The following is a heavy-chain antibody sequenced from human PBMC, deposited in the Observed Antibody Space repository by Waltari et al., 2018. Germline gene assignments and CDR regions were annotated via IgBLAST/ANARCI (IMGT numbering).Heavy chain of an antibody. CDR1: GGSISSGDYY. CDR3: ARDRGRFLEWLGGMDV. D-gene: IGHD3-3*01. CDR2: IYYSGST. Sequence: QVQLQESGPGLVKPSQTLSLTCTVSGGSISSGDYYWSWIRQPPGKGLEWIGYIYYSGSTYYNPTLKSRVTISGDTSKNQFSLKLSAVTAADTAVYYWARDRGRFLEWLGGMDVWGQGTTVTVSS. J-gene: IGHJ6*02. V-gene: IGHV4-30-4*01.